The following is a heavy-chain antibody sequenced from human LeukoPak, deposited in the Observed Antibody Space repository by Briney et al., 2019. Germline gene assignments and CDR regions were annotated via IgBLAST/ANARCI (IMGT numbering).Heavy chain of an antibody. J-gene: IGHJ4*02. CDR3: ARRPATVASPLDY. CDR2: IYYSGST. V-gene: IGHV4-59*01. D-gene: IGHD4-17*01. Sequence: SETLSLTCTVSGGSISSYYWSWIRQPPGKGLEWIGYIYYSGSTNYNPSLKSRVTISVDTSKNQFSLKLSSVAAADTAVYYCARRPATVASPLDYWGQGTLVTVSS. CDR1: GGSISSYY.